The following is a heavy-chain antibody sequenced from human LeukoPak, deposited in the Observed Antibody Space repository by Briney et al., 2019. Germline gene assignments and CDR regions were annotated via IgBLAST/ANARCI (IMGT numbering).Heavy chain of an antibody. J-gene: IGHJ2*01. CDR3: ARASCGGDCNNLLWYFDL. Sequence: PGGSLRLSCAASGFTFSSYSMNWVRQAPGKGLEWVTYISSTSSTIHYADSVKGRFTISRDNAKNSLYLQMNSLRDEDTAVYYCARASCGGDCNNLLWYFDLWGRGTLVTVAS. V-gene: IGHV3-48*02. CDR2: ISSTSSTI. CDR1: GFTFSSYS. D-gene: IGHD2-21*02.